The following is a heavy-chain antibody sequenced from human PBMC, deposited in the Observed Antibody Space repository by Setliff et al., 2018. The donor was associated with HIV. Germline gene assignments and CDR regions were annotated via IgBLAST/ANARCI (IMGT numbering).Heavy chain of an antibody. D-gene: IGHD1-7*01. CDR2: IYYSGST. CDR3: ARVGGTTWGVYYYYYYMDV. Sequence: SETLSLTCTVSGGSTSSRSYYWGWIRQPPGKGLEWIGSIYYSGSTDYDPSLKSRVTISVDTSKNQFSLKLSSVTAADTAVYYCARVGGTTWGVYYYYYYMDVWGKGTTVTVSS. V-gene: IGHV4-39*01. J-gene: IGHJ6*03. CDR1: GGSTSSRSYY.